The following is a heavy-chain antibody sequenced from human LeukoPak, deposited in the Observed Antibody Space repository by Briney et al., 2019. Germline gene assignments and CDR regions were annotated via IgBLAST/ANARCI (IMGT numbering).Heavy chain of an antibody. Sequence: GGSLRLSCAASGFTLSNYAMSWVRQAPGEGLEWVSAISGSGGSTYYADSVKGRFTISRDNSKNTLYLQMNSLRAEDTAVYYCAKDLEVHYFDTSGYYFDYWGQGTLVTVSS. J-gene: IGHJ4*02. V-gene: IGHV3-23*01. CDR1: GFTLSNYA. D-gene: IGHD3-22*01. CDR2: ISGSGGST. CDR3: AKDLEVHYFDTSGYYFDY.